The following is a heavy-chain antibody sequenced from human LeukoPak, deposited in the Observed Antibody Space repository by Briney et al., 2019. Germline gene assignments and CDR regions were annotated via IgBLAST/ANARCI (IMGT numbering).Heavy chain of an antibody. CDR2: INHSGST. Sequence: SEPLSLTFAVYGGSFSGYYWSWIRPPPGKGLEWIGEINHSGSTNYNPSLKSRVTISVDTSKNQFSLKLSSVTAADTAVYYCASLRGYSRPGIWGQGTMVTVSS. CDR3: ASLRGYSRPGI. D-gene: IGHD5-12*01. V-gene: IGHV4-34*01. CDR1: GGSFSGYY. J-gene: IGHJ3*02.